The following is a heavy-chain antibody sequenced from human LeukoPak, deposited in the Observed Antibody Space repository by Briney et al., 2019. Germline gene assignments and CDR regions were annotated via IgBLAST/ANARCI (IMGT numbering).Heavy chain of an antibody. D-gene: IGHD2-15*01. CDR2: IIGSGGST. CDR1: GFTFSSYA. Sequence: PGGSLRLSCAASGFTFSSYAMSWVRQAPGKGLEWVSAIIGSGGSTYYADSVKGRFTISRDNSKNTLYLQMNSLRAEDTAVYYCAKDGGSHDAFDIWSQGTMVTVSS. CDR3: AKDGGSHDAFDI. J-gene: IGHJ3*02. V-gene: IGHV3-23*01.